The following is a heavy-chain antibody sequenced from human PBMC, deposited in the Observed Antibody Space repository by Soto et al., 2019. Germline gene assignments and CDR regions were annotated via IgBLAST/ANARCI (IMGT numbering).Heavy chain of an antibody. CDR2: ISWVSGSI. CDR1: GFTFVDYA. D-gene: IGHD2-15*01. CDR3: ARVYCSGGSCYHRDY. V-gene: IGHV3-9*01. J-gene: IGHJ4*02. Sequence: PGGSLRLSCEASGFTFVDYAMHWVRQAPGKGLEWVSGISWVSGSIIYADSVKGRFIISRDNAKNSLYLQMNSLRAEDTSVYYCARVYCSGGSCYHRDYGGGGT.